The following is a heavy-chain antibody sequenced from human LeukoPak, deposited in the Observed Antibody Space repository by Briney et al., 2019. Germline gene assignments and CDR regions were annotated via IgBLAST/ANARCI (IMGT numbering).Heavy chain of an antibody. V-gene: IGHV3-30*03. CDR1: GFTFSSHD. CDR3: ARGVVHFDWLLTPYFDY. CDR2: ISYDGGKK. Sequence: PGGSLRLSCAASGFTFSSHDMHWVRQAPGKGLEWVAIISYDGGKKDYADSVKGRSTISRDNSKNTLYLQMNSLRAEDTAVYYCARGVVHFDWLLTPYFDYWGQGTLVTVSS. D-gene: IGHD3-9*01. J-gene: IGHJ4*02.